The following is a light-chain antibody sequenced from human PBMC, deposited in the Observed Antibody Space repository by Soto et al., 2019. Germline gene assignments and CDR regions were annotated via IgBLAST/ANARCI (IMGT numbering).Light chain of an antibody. J-gene: IGLJ2*01. V-gene: IGLV1-44*01. CDR1: RSNIGSNT. CDR2: SNN. Sequence: QSVLTQPPSASGTPGQRVTISCSGSRSNIGSNTVNWYQQLPGTAPKLLIYSNNQRPSGVPDRFSGSKSGTSASLAISGLQSEDEADYYCAAWDDSLNGVVFGGGTKVTGL. CDR3: AAWDDSLNGVV.